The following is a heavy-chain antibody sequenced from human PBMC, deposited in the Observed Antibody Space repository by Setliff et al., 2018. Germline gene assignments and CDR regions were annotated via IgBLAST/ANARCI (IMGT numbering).Heavy chain of an antibody. CDR2: MYYSGDT. V-gene: IGHV4-59*08. D-gene: IGHD2-2*01. J-gene: IGHJ4*02. Sequence: SETLSLTCTVSGGSVRGYYGSWIRQPPGKGLEWIGYMYYSGDTNYNPSLKSRVTISVDTSKNQFSLELRSVTAADTAVYYCARHAAVPAAMHYFDYWGQGTLVTVSS. CDR3: ARHAAVPAAMHYFDY. CDR1: GGSVRGYY.